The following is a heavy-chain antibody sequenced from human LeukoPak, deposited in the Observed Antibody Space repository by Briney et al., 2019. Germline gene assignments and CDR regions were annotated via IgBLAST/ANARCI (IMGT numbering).Heavy chain of an antibody. CDR3: ARQGGYCSGGSCYTLY. V-gene: IGHV4-39*01. CDR2: IYYSGST. Sequence: PSETLSLTCTVSGGSISSSSYYWGWVRQPPGKGLEWIGSIYYSGSTYYKPSLKSRVTISVDTSKNQFSLKLSSVTAADTAVYSCARQGGYCSGGSCYTLYWGQGTLVTVSS. J-gene: IGHJ4*02. D-gene: IGHD2-15*01. CDR1: GGSISSSSYY.